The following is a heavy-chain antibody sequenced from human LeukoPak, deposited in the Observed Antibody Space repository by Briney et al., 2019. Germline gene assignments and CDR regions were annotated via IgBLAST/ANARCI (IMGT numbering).Heavy chain of an antibody. V-gene: IGHV1-2*02. J-gene: IGHJ4*02. CDR3: ARAYTSGWYIGY. CDR2: INPNNGGT. D-gene: IGHD6-19*01. CDR1: GYTFTGYY. Sequence: GASVKVSCKASGYTFTGYYMHWVRQAPGQGLEWMGWINPNNGGTNYAQKFQDRVTMTRDTSINTAYMELSSLRSADTAVYYCARAYTSGWYIGYWGQGTLVTVSS.